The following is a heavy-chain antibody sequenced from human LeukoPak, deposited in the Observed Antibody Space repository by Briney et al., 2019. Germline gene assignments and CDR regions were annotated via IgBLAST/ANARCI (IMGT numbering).Heavy chain of an antibody. D-gene: IGHD3-22*01. CDR3: ARDLSGYSPYFDY. CDR1: GFTFSSYW. V-gene: IGHV3-7*04. J-gene: IGHJ4*02. CDR2: IKKDGSEK. Sequence: PGGSLRLSCGASGFTFSSYWMSWVRQAPGKGLEWVANIKKDGSEKYYVDSVKGRFTISKDNAKNSLYLQMNSLRAEDTAVYYCARDLSGYSPYFDYWGQGTLVIVSS.